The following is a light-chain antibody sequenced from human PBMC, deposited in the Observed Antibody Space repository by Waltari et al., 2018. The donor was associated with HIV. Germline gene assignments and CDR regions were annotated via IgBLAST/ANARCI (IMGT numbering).Light chain of an antibody. CDR3: QSYDNSLSGSVV. J-gene: IGLJ2*01. CDR1: SSNIGAGFG. V-gene: IGLV1-40*01. Sequence: QSVLTQPPSVSGAQGRRVTSSCTGTSSNIGAGFGVHWSQVVPGRAPKLLIYDNTDRPSGVPDRFSGSRSGTSASLVITGIQFEDEASYYCQSYDNSLSGSVVFGGGTKVTV. CDR2: DNT.